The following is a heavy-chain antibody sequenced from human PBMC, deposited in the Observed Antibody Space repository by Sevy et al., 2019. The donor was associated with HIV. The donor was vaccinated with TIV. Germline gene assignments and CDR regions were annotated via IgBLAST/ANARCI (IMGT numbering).Heavy chain of an antibody. Sequence: GGSLRLSCAASGFTFSDYYMSWIRQAPGKGLEWVSYIDRSGSTINYADSVKGRFTISRDNAKKSVYLQINSQRAEDTAVYYCARENTMIEEPGWFDPWGQGTLVTVSS. CDR1: GFTFSDYY. D-gene: IGHD3-22*01. V-gene: IGHV3-11*01. CDR3: ARENTMIEEPGWFDP. CDR2: IDRSGSTI. J-gene: IGHJ5*02.